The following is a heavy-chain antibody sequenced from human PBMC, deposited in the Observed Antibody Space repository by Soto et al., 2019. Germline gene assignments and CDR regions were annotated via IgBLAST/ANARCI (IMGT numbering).Heavy chain of an antibody. CDR3: ARDDCSGGSCYSNYY. CDR1: GYTFTSYY. J-gene: IGHJ4*02. Sequence: ASVKVSCKASGYTFTSYYMHWVRQAPGQGLEWMGIINPSGGSTSYAQKFQGRVTMTRDTSTSTVYMELSSLRSEDTAVYYCARDDCSGGSCYSNYYWGQGTLVTVSS. CDR2: INPSGGST. D-gene: IGHD2-15*01. V-gene: IGHV1-46*01.